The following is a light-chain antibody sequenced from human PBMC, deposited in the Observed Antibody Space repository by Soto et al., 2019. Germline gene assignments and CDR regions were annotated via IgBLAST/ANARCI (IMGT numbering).Light chain of an antibody. CDR2: EVN. Sequence: QSALTQAPSASGSPGQSVTISCTGTSSDVGGYNYVSWYQQYPGKVPKLMVYEVNKRPSGVPDRFSGSKSGNTASLTVSGLQADDEADYYCTSYAGGNNVFGTGTKLTVL. J-gene: IGLJ1*01. CDR3: TSYAGGNNV. V-gene: IGLV2-8*01. CDR1: SSDVGGYNY.